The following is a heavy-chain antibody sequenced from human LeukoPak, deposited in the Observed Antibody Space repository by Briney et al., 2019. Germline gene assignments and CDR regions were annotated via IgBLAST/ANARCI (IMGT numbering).Heavy chain of an antibody. V-gene: IGHV3-53*01. J-gene: IGHJ4*02. D-gene: IGHD2-2*02. CDR2: IYSGGST. CDR1: GFTFSSYS. Sequence: PGGSLRLSCAASGFTFSSYSMNWVRQAPGKGLEWVSVIYSGGSTYYADSVKGRFTISRDNSKNMLFLQLNSLSAEDTAVYYCARIPHPHYYFDYWGQGTLATVSS. CDR3: ARIPHPHYYFDY.